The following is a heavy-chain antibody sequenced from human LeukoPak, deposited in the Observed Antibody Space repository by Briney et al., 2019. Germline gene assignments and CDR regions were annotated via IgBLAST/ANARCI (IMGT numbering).Heavy chain of an antibody. V-gene: IGHV4-38-2*01. Sequence: PSETLPLTCAVSGYSISSGYYWGWIRQPPGKGLEWIGKIYHSGNTYYNASRKSRVTISVDTSKNQFSLKLSSVTAADTAVYYCARQEITIFGVLIPHYFDYWGQGTLVTVSS. D-gene: IGHD3-3*01. CDR1: GYSISSGYY. CDR2: IYHSGNT. J-gene: IGHJ4*02. CDR3: ARQEITIFGVLIPHYFDY.